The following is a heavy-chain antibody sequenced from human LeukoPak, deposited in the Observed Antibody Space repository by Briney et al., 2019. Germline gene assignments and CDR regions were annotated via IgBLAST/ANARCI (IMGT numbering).Heavy chain of an antibody. CDR3: ARGRYYMDV. J-gene: IGHJ6*03. CDR1: GLTFSSYS. Sequence: GGSLRLSCAASGLTFSSYSMNWVRQAPGKGLEWVSYISSSSSTIYYADSVKGRFTISRDNAKNSLYLQMNSLRVEDTAVYYCARGRYYMDVWGKGTTVTVSS. V-gene: IGHV3-48*01. CDR2: ISSSSSTI.